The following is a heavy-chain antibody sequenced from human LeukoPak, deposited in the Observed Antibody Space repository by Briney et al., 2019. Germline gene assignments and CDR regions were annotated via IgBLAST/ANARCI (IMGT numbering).Heavy chain of an antibody. CDR3: TRDRLVVVAAFYYYYYGMDV. D-gene: IGHD2-15*01. J-gene: IGHJ6*02. V-gene: IGHV3-49*04. Sequence: PGGSLRLSCAASGFTFSNHAMNWVRQAPGKGLEWVGFIRSKAYGGTTEYAASVKGRFTISRDDSKSIAYLQMNSLKTEDTAVYYCTRDRLVVVAAFYYYYYGMDVWGQGTTVTVSS. CDR1: GFTFSNHA. CDR2: IRSKAYGGTT.